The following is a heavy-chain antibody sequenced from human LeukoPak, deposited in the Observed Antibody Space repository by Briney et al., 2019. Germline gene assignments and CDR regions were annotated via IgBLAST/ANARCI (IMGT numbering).Heavy chain of an antibody. CDR3: GRSSSGYYDY. D-gene: IGHD3-22*01. V-gene: IGHV5-51*01. Sequence: GESLKISCKGSGYSFTSYWIGWVRQMPGKGLEWMGIIYPGDSDTRYSPSFQGQVTFSDDKSISTAYLPWSSLKASDTAMYYCGRSSSGYYDYWGQGTLVTVSS. CDR2: IYPGDSDT. J-gene: IGHJ4*02. CDR1: GYSFTSYW.